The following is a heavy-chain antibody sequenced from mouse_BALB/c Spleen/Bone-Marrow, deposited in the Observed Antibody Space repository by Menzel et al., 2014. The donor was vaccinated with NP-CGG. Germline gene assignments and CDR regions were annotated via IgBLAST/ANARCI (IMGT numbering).Heavy chain of an antibody. CDR1: GFTFSSYT. CDR2: ISSGGSYI. CDR3: TRDPFYYGSSYAMDY. J-gene: IGHJ4*01. V-gene: IGHV5-6-4*01. D-gene: IGHD1-1*01. Sequence: EVKLVESGGGLVKPGGSLKLSCAASGFTFSSYTMSWVRQTPEKRLEWVATISSGGSYIYYPDSVKGRFTISRDNAENTLYLQMSSLKSEATAMYYCTRDPFYYGSSYAMDYWGQGTSVTVSS.